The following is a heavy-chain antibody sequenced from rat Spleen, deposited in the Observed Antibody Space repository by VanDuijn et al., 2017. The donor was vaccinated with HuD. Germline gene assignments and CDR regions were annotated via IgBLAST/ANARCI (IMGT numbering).Heavy chain of an antibody. J-gene: IGHJ2*01. CDR1: GFSLTSYH. D-gene: IGHD1-6*01. CDR3: ARGSGTD. CDR2: MGDGGST. Sequence: QVQLKESGPGLVQPSQTLSLTCTVSGFSLTSYHVSWVRQPPGKGLEWMGVMGDGGSTSYNSALKSRLSISRDTSKSQVFLKMNSVQTEDTAMYFCARGSGTDWGQGVMVTVSS. V-gene: IGHV2-43*01.